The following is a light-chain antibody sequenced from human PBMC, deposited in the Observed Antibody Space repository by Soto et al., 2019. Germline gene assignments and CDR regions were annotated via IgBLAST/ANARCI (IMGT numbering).Light chain of an antibody. J-gene: IGLJ2*01. CDR2: EGS. CDR1: GSDVGTYSL. CDR3: CAFASENSVV. Sequence: QSALTQPASVSGSPGQSIAISCTGIGSDVGTYSLVSWYQQHPGKAPKLILHEGSKRPSGVVNRFSGSRSGNTASLTVAGLQAEDEGDYYFCAFASENSVVFGGGTKVTVL. V-gene: IGLV2-23*01.